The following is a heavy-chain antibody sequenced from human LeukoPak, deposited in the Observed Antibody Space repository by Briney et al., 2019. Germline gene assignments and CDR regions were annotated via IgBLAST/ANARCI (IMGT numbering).Heavy chain of an antibody. CDR2: ISYDGSNK. V-gene: IGHV3-30-3*01. D-gene: IGHD5-18*01. J-gene: IGHJ4*02. CDR3: ARAGRPVDTAMVYFDY. Sequence: GGSLRLSCAASGVTFSSYAMHWVRQAPGKGLEWVAVISYDGSNKYYADSVKGRFTISRDNSKNTLYLQMNSLRAEDTAVYYCARAGRPVDTAMVYFDYWGQGTLVTVSS. CDR1: GVTFSSYA.